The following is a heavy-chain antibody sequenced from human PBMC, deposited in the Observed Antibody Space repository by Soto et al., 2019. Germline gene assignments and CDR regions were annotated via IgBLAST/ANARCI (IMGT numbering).Heavy chain of an antibody. CDR1: GFTFRSYA. Sequence: GGSLRLSCVTSGFTFRSYAMNWVRQAPGKGLQWVSTISDSGVATFYADSVKGRFTVSRDNFRNTLYLQMNNLRAEDTAVYYCAKDLRGLRDYHDDWGRGTLVTVSS. CDR3: AKDLRGLRDYHDD. J-gene: IGHJ4*02. D-gene: IGHD2-21*01. CDR2: ISDSGVAT. V-gene: IGHV3-23*01.